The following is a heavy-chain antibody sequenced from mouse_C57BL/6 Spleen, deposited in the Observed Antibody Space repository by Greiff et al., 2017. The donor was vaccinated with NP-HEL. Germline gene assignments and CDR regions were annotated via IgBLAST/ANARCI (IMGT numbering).Heavy chain of an antibody. V-gene: IGHV1-19*01. Sequence: VQLQQSGPVLVKPGASVKMSCKASGYTFTDYYMNWVKQSHGKSLEWIGVINPYNGGTSYNQKFKGKATLTVDKSSSTAYMELNSLTSEDSAVYYCARGKGHGYYAMDYWGQGTSVTVSS. CDR3: ARGKGHGYYAMDY. J-gene: IGHJ4*01. CDR1: GYTFTDYY. CDR2: INPYNGGT.